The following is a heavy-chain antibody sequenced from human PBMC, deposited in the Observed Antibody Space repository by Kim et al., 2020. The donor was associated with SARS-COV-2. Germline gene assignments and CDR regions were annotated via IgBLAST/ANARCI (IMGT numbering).Heavy chain of an antibody. V-gene: IGHV3-30*04. CDR1: GFTFSSYA. Sequence: GGSLRLSCAASGFTFSSYAMHWVRQAPGKGLEWVAVISYDGSNKYYADSVKGRFTISRDNSKNTLYLQMNSLRAEDTAVYYCARGTSRGIAARCDPWGQGTLVTVSS. CDR2: ISYDGSNK. J-gene: IGHJ5*02. D-gene: IGHD6-6*01. CDR3: ARGTSRGIAARCDP.